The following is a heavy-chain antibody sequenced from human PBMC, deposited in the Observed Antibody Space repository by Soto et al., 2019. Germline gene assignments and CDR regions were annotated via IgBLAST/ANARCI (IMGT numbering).Heavy chain of an antibody. D-gene: IGHD4-17*01. CDR3: AREINGDYYYYDMDV. Sequence: GGSLRLSCAASGFTVSSNYMSWVRQAPGKGLEWVSVIYSGGSTYYADSVKGRFTNSRDNSKNTLYLHMNSLSAEDTAVYDSAREINGDYYYYDMDVWGKGTTVIVSS. J-gene: IGHJ6*03. V-gene: IGHV3-66*01. CDR1: GFTVSSNY. CDR2: IYSGGST.